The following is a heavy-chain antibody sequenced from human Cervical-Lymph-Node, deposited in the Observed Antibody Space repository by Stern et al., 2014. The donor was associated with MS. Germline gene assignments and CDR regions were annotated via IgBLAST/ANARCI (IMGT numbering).Heavy chain of an antibody. V-gene: IGHV5-51*03. CDR1: GYNFINNW. D-gene: IGHD2-21*01. CDR3: ARWSIACDS. J-gene: IGHJ4*02. CDR2: IYPGDSDI. Sequence: MQLVPSGAEVKKPGDSLKISCKTSGYNFINNWIAWVRQVPGKGLEWIGIIYPGDSDIRYSPSFQGHVTISVDKSISTAYLQWSSLKPSDSAVYYCARWSIACDSWGQGALITVSS.